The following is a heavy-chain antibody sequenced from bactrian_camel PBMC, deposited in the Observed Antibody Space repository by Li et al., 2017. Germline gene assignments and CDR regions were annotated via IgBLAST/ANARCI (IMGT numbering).Heavy chain of an antibody. D-gene: IGHD2*01. CDR2: FIYTFHRTT. J-gene: IGHJ6*01. CDR3: AADETCVRWYLPGSADFGA. V-gene: IGHV3S53*01. CDR1: GNLYNLNC. Sequence: HVQLVESGGGTVQPGGSLRLSCAASGNLYNLNCLGWFRQAPGMEREQVAAFIYTFHRTTRYAESVKGRFTIPRDDAKNTMYLQMNNLQPEDTGTYYCAADETCVRWYLPGSADFGAWGQGTQVTVS.